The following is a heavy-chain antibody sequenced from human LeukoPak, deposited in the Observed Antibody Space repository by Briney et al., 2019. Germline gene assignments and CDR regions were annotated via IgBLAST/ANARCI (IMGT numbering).Heavy chain of an antibody. Sequence: PGGSLRLSCAASGFTFSSYSMNWVRQAPGKGLEWVSYISSSSTISYADSVKGRFTISRDNAKNSLYLQMNSLRAEDTAMYYCARDLGSSWYPPFDYWGQGTLVTVSS. CDR2: ISSSSTI. J-gene: IGHJ4*02. CDR1: GFTFSSYS. V-gene: IGHV3-48*01. CDR3: ARDLGSSWYPPFDY. D-gene: IGHD6-13*01.